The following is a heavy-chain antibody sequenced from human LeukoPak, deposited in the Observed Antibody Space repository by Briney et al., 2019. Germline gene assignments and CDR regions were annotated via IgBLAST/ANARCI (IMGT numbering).Heavy chain of an antibody. J-gene: IGHJ4*02. V-gene: IGHV4-59*12. CDR3: ARGQHYYYDSSGYSPGFDY. CDR1: GGSISSYY. D-gene: IGHD3-22*01. CDR2: IYYSGST. Sequence: NPSETLSLTCTVSGGSISSYYWSWIRQPPGKGLEWIGYIYYSGSTNYNPSLKSRVTISVDTSKNQFSLKLSSVTAADTAVYYCARGQHYYYDSSGYSPGFDYWGQGTLVTVSS.